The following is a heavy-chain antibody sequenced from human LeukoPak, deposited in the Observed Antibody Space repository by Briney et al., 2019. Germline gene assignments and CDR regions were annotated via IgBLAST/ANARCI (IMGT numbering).Heavy chain of an antibody. J-gene: IGHJ4*02. D-gene: IGHD3-10*01. CDR3: ARDKVRGRCSLDY. CDR2: ISGSGGSP. CDR1: GFTFSSYA. V-gene: IGHV3-23*01. Sequence: PGGSLRLSCAASGFTFSSYAMSWVRQAPGKGLEWVSAISGSGGSPYYADSVKGRFTISRDNAKNSLYLQMNSLRAEDTAVYYCARDKVRGRCSLDYWGQGTLVTVSS.